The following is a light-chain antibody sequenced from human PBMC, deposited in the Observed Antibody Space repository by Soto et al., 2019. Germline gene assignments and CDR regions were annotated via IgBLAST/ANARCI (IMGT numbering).Light chain of an antibody. CDR2: QDS. CDR1: KLGDKY. J-gene: IGLJ2*01. CDR3: QAWDSSTGVV. V-gene: IGLV3-1*01. Sequence: SSELTQPPSVSVSPGQTASITCSGDKLGDKYACWYQQKPGQSPVLVIYQDSKRPSGSPERFSGSNSGNTATLNISGTQAMDEDDYYCQAWDSSTGVVFGEGTKLTLL.